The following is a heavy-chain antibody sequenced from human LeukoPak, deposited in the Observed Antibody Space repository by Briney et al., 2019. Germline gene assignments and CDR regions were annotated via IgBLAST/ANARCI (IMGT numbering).Heavy chain of an antibody. D-gene: IGHD7-27*01. CDR2: IYSGGST. CDR3: ARGLSGDPYYFDY. CDR1: GFTVSSYY. Sequence: GGSLRLSCAASGFTVSSYYMSWVRQAPGKGLEWVSVIYSGGSTYYADSVKGRLTISRDNSKNTLYLQMNSLSAEDTAVYYCARGLSGDPYYFDYSGQGTLVTVSS. V-gene: IGHV3-66*02. J-gene: IGHJ4*02.